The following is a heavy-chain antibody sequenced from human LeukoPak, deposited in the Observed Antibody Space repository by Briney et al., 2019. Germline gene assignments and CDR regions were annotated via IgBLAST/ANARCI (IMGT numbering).Heavy chain of an antibody. D-gene: IGHD3-9*01. CDR3: ARGSDILTGYYRT. Sequence: PSETLSLTCAVYGGSFSGYYWSWIRQPPGKGLEWIGEINHSGSTNYNPSLKSRVTISVDTSKNQFSLKLSSATAADTAVYYCARGSDILTGYYRTWGQGTLVTVSS. J-gene: IGHJ5*02. CDR2: INHSGST. CDR1: GGSFSGYY. V-gene: IGHV4-34*01.